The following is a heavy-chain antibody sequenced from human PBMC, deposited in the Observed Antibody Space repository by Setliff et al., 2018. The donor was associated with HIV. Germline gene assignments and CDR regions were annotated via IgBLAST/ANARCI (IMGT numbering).Heavy chain of an antibody. CDR1: DDSFSNYD. V-gene: IGHV4-4*09. Sequence: SETLSLTCVVSDDSFSNYDWTWIRQPPGKALRWIGYISSSGTTNHNPSLRSRVTISIETSNTHFSLWLRSVTAADTATYFCARLGRAIDDGGSSLRLDFWGQGRLVTVSS. CDR2: ISSSGTT. D-gene: IGHD2-15*01. J-gene: IGHJ4*02. CDR3: ARLGRAIDDGGSSLRLDF.